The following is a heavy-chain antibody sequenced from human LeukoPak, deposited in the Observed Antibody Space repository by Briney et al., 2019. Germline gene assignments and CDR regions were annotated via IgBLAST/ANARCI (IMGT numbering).Heavy chain of an antibody. CDR2: ISPSGSTI. D-gene: IGHD6-13*01. CDR3: ARDLPPRGIGRGIAAAGFDAFDI. CDR1: GFTFSSYE. J-gene: IGHJ3*02. Sequence: QPGGSLRLSCAASGFTFSSYEMNWVRQAPGKGLDWVSYISPSGSTIYFTDSVKGRFTISRDNAKNSLYLQMNSLRAEDTAVYYCARDLPPRGIGRGIAAAGFDAFDIWGQGTMVTVSS. V-gene: IGHV3-48*03.